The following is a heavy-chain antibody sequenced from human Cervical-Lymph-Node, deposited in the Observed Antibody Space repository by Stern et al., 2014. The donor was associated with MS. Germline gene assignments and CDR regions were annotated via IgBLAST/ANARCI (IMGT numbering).Heavy chain of an antibody. CDR3: VFTSGGNDKFDY. CDR2: IYYRGTT. Sequence: QVQLQESGPGLVKPSQTLSLTCSVSGASVSIGGYYWSWIRHRPGKGLEWIGYIYYRGTTYYNPSLSSRVTISVDTTQNQFSLNLSSVTAADAAMYYCVFTSGGNDKFDYWGQGTLVTVSS. D-gene: IGHD4-23*01. J-gene: IGHJ4*02. V-gene: IGHV4-31*03. CDR1: GASVSIGGYY.